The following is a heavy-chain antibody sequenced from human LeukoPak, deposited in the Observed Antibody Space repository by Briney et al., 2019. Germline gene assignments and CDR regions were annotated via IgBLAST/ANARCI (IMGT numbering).Heavy chain of an antibody. CDR3: ARVSGYSYGAPDDY. CDR1: GGSFSGYY. V-gene: IGHV4-34*01. J-gene: IGHJ4*02. CDR2: INHSGST. Sequence: SETLSLTCAVYGGSFSGYYWSWIRQPPGKGLEWIGEINHSGSTNYNPSLKSRVTISVDTSKNQFSLKLSSVTAADTAVYYCARVSGYSYGAPDDYWGQGTLVTVSS. D-gene: IGHD5-18*01.